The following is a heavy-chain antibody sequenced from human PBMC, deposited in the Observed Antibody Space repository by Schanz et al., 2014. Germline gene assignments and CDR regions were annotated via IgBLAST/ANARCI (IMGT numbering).Heavy chain of an antibody. D-gene: IGHD2-21*01. Sequence: EVQLVESGGGLVQPGGSLRLSCAASGFTFSSYAMSWVRQAPGKGLEWVSSISGDHRHTFYADSVKGRFTISRDNSKNTLFLRMTSMRAEDTAVYYSARDGYSMVVMSTTENFDIRGQGTMVTVSP. CDR1: GFTFSSYA. J-gene: IGHJ3*02. CDR2: ISGDHRHT. CDR3: ARDGYSMVVMSTTENFDI. V-gene: IGHV3-23*04.